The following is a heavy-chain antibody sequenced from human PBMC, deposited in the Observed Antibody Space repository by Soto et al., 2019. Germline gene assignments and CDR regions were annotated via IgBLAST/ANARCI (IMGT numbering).Heavy chain of an antibody. D-gene: IGHD7-27*01. J-gene: IGHJ4*02. CDR2: ITADNGDT. V-gene: IGHV1-18*01. CDR3: ARLTLGSAIGIGDY. Sequence: QVQLVQSGAEVKKPGASVKVSCKTSGYTFTMYGISWVRQAPGQGLEWLGMITADNGDTKYAQKVQDRLTVTMDTSTTTAYMELRSLTSDDTAVYYCARLTLGSAIGIGDYWGQGTLVTVSS. CDR1: GYTFTMYG.